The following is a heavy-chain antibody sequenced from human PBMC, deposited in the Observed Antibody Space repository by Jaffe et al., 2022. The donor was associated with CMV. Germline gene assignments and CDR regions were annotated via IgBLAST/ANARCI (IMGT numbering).Heavy chain of an antibody. CDR1: GFRFSSYG. CDR3: VTGRKAVAGILGSLIDS. V-gene: IGHV3-23*04. D-gene: IGHD6-19*01. CDR2: ITKSGDRT. Sequence: EVQLVESGGDLLQPGGSLRLSCVASGFRFSSYGMNWVRQAPGKGLEWVSGITKSGDRTYYADSVKGRFTMSRDNSKNTLDLQMHSLRAEDTAVYYCVTGRKAVAGILGSLIDSWGQGTLVTVSS. J-gene: IGHJ4*02.